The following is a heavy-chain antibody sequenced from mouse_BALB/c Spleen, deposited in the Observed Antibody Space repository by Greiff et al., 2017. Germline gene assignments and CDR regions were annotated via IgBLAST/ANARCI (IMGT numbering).Heavy chain of an antibody. J-gene: IGHJ3*01. CDR1: GFTFSSYA. V-gene: IGHV5-6-5*01. CDR3: AREDYGSSYSAY. CDR2: ISSGGST. D-gene: IGHD1-1*01. Sequence: EVMLVESGGGLVKPGGFLKLSCAASGFTFSSYAMSWVRQTPEKRLEWVASISSGGSTYYPDSVKGRFTISRDNARNILYLEMSSLRSEDTAMYYCAREDYGSSYSAYWGQGTLVTVSA.